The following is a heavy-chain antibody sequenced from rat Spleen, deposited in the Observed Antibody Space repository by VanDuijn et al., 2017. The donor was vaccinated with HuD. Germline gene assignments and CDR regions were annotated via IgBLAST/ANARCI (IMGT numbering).Heavy chain of an antibody. V-gene: IGHV5S10*01. Sequence: EVQLVESGGGLVQPGRSLKISCAASGFSFSDYNMAWVRQAPKKGLEWVATISYGDGSGHSSTYYRDSVKGRFTISRDNAQSTLDLQMNSLRSEDTATYYCTRGLLHYWGQGSLVTVSS. J-gene: IGHJ3*01. CDR1: GFSFSDYN. D-gene: IGHD1-1*01. CDR3: TRGLLHY. CDR2: ISYGDGSGHSST.